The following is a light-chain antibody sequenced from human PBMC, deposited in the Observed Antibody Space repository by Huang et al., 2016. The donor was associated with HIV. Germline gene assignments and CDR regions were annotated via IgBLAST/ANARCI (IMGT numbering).Light chain of an antibody. CDR2: DAS. Sequence: DIQMTQSPSSLSASVGDRVTITCQASQDISNSLNWYQQKAGKAPKLLIYDASNVETGVPSRCSGSGSGTNFTVTISSLQPDDFASYYCQQYDSLPITFGQGTRLEIK. CDR1: QDISNS. J-gene: IGKJ5*01. V-gene: IGKV1-33*01. CDR3: QQYDSLPIT.